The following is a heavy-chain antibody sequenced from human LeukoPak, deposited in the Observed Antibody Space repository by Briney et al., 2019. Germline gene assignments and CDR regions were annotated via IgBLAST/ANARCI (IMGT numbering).Heavy chain of an antibody. CDR1: GFTFSSYA. CDR2: ISGSGGNT. V-gene: IGHV3-23*01. Sequence: PGGSLRLSCAASGFTFSSYAMSCVRQPPGKGLEWVSAISGSGGNTYYADSVKGRFTISRDNSKNTLYLQMNSLRAEDTAVYYCAKAKTMTHDAFDIWGQGTMVTVSS. J-gene: IGHJ3*02. CDR3: AKAKTMTHDAFDI. D-gene: IGHD3-22*01.